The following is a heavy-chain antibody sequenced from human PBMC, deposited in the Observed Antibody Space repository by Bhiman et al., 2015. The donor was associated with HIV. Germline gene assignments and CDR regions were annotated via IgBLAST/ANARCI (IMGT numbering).Heavy chain of an antibody. J-gene: IGHJ5*02. Sequence: QVQLVESGGGVVQSGRSLWVSCEASGFTFSSYTMHWVRQAPGKGLEWVAVISYDGRDKDYADSVKGRFTISRDNSKNTLYLQMNSLRTEDTSLYYCARDKESVTMVRGPFDPWGQGTRVTVSS. CDR1: GFTFSSYT. CDR3: ARDKESVTMVRGPFDP. V-gene: IGHV3-30*04. CDR2: ISYDGRDK. D-gene: IGHD3-10*01.